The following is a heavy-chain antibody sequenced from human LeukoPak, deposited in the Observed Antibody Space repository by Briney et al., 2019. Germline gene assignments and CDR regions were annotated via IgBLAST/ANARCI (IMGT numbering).Heavy chain of an antibody. V-gene: IGHV3-9*01. CDR2: INWNGGGT. CDR3: AKHMRATNTYSFFGLDV. Sequence: GGSLRLSCAATGFTFKDYGMHWVRQPPGKGLEWVSSINWNGGGTDYADSVKGRFAISRDNAKNSLYLQLSSLRPEDTALYYCAKHMRATNTYSFFGLDVWGQGTTVTVSS. J-gene: IGHJ6*02. D-gene: IGHD1-26*01. CDR1: GFTFKDYG.